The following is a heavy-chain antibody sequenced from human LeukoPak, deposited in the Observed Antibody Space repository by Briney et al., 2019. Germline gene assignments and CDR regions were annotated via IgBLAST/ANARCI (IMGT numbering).Heavy chain of an antibody. CDR1: GFTFDDYA. Sequence: PGGSLRLSCAASGFTFDDYAMHWVRQVPGKGLEWVSGISWNSGSIGYADSVKGRFTISRDNAKNSLYLQMNSLRAEDMALYYCAKSLEGVRGAFDYWGQGTLVTVSS. V-gene: IGHV3-9*03. J-gene: IGHJ4*02. CDR2: ISWNSGSI. CDR3: AKSLEGVRGAFDY. D-gene: IGHD3-16*01.